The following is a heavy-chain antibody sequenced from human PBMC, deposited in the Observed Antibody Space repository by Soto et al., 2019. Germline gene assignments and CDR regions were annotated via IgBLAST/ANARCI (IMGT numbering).Heavy chain of an antibody. D-gene: IGHD3-3*01. CDR3: ARDLVTAFGVVTKTYSHYGMDV. J-gene: IGHJ6*02. Sequence: GGSLRLSCAASGFTFSSYWMHWARQAPGKGLVWVSRINNDGSSTSYADSVKGRFTISRDNAKNTLHLQMSSLRAEDTAVYYCARDLVTAFGVVTKTYSHYGMDVWGQGTTVTVSS. CDR2: INNDGSST. V-gene: IGHV3-74*01. CDR1: GFTFSSYW.